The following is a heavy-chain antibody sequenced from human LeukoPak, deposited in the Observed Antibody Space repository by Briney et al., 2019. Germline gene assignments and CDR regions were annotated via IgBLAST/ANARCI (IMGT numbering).Heavy chain of an antibody. CDR2: IYYSGRV. V-gene: IGHV4-59*01. J-gene: IGHJ3*02. D-gene: IGHD3-9*01. Sequence: SETLSLTCTVSGGSIRSYYWNWIRQTPGKGLEWLGHIYYSGRVNYNPSLKSRVTISVDTSKNQCSLKLSSVTAADTAIYYCARDPEDDLLAAFDIWGQGTMVTVSS. CDR1: GGSIRSYY. CDR3: ARDPEDDLLAAFDI.